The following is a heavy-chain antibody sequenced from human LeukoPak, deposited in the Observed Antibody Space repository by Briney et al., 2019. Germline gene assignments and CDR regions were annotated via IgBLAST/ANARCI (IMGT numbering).Heavy chain of an antibody. V-gene: IGHV4-59*08. D-gene: IGHD1-26*01. CDR3: ARRSGSVGVYDAFDI. J-gene: IGHJ3*02. CDR2: IYYTGST. CDR1: GGSISSYY. Sequence: PSETLSLTCTVSGGSISSYYWSWIRQPPGKGLEWIGYIYYTGSTNYNPSLKSRVTTSVDTSKNQFSLKLSSVTAADTAVYYCARRSGSVGVYDAFDIWGQGTMVTVSS.